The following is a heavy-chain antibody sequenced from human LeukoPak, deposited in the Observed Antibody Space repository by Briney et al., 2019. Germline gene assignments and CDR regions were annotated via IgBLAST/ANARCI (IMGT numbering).Heavy chain of an antibody. J-gene: IGHJ4*02. CDR3: AKEDAVFGVVTFDY. CDR2: ISSSSSYI. D-gene: IGHD3-3*01. V-gene: IGHV3-21*04. CDR1: GFTFSSYS. Sequence: PGGSLRLSCAASGFTFSSYSMNWVRQAPGKGLEWVSSISSSSSYIYYADSVKGRFTISRDNSKNTLYLQMNSLRAEDTAAYYCAKEDAVFGVVTFDYWGQGTLVTVSS.